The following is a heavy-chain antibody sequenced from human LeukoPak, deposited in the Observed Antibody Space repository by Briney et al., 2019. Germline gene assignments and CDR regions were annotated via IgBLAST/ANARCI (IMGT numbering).Heavy chain of an antibody. CDR2: ISYDGSNK. Sequence: GGSLRLSCAASGFTFSSYAMHWVRQAPGKGLEWVAVISYDGSNKYYADPVKGRFTISRDNSKNTLYLQMNSLRAEDTAVYYCASRGNGDYGYYGMDVWGKGTTVTVSS. J-gene: IGHJ6*04. CDR3: ASRGNGDYGYYGMDV. D-gene: IGHD4-17*01. CDR1: GFTFSSYA. V-gene: IGHV3-30*04.